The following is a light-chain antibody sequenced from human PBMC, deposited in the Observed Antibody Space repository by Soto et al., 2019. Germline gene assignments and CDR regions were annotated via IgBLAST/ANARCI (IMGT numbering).Light chain of an antibody. V-gene: IGLV2-14*01. CDR3: SSYTSSSTYV. CDR2: DVS. Sequence: QSALTQPASVSGSPGQSITISCTGTSSDVGGYKYVSWYQLHPGKAPKLMIYDVSDRPSGVSDRFSGSKSGNTASLTISGLQAEDEADYYCSSYTSSSTYVFGTGTKLTVL. J-gene: IGLJ1*01. CDR1: SSDVGGYKY.